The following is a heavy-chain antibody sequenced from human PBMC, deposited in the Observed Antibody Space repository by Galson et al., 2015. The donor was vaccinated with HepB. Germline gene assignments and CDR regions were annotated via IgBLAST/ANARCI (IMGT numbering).Heavy chain of an antibody. CDR1: GFTFSNAW. CDR3: TTNPDYYGSGGIPLN. V-gene: IGHV3-15*01. J-gene: IGHJ4*02. CDR2: IRRKTGTGTT. D-gene: IGHD3-10*01. Sequence: SLRLSCAASGFTFSNAWMSWVRQAPGKGLEWVGRIRRKTGTGTTDYAAPVKGRFTISRDDSKNTLFLQMNSLKTEDTAVYYCTTNPDYYGSGGIPLNWGQGTLVTVSS.